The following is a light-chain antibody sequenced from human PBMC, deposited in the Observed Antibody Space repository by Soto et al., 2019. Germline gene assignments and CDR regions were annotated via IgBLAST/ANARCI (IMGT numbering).Light chain of an antibody. CDR3: QHHNTSSRA. J-gene: IGKJ1*01. CDR2: KAS. Sequence: DIQMTQSPSTLSASVGDRITITCRASQRISTWLAWYQQKPGKAPKLLIYKASSLQSGIPSRFSGSGSGTEFTLTISRLKPDDFETSYCQHHNTSSRAFGQETNVEIK. V-gene: IGKV1-5*03. CDR1: QRISTW.